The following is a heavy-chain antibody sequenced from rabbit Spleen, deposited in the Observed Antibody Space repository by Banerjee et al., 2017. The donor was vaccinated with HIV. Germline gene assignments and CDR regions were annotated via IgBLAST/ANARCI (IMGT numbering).Heavy chain of an antibody. CDR3: ARDTGSSFSTYGMDL. CDR2: INIVTGKS. CDR1: GVSLNDKDV. V-gene: IGHV1S45*01. D-gene: IGHD8-1*01. Sequence: EQLEESGGGLVKPEGSLTLTCKASGVSLNDKDVMCWVRQAPGKGLEWIACINIVTGKSVYASWAKGRFIMSRPSSTTVTLQATSLTVADTATYFCARDTGSSFSTYGMDLWGQGTLVTVS. J-gene: IGHJ6*01.